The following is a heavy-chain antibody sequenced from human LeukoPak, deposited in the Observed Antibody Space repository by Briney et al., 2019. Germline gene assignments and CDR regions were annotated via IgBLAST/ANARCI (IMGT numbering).Heavy chain of an antibody. CDR1: GFTVSSNY. CDR3: ARGHTYSSSVD. CDR2: ISSSGSTI. V-gene: IGHV3-11*01. Sequence: GGSLRLSCAASGFTVSSNYMSWIRQAPGKGLEWVSYISSSGSTIYYADSVKGQFTISRDNAKNSLYLQMNSLRAEDTAVYYCARGHTYSSSVDWGQGTLVTVSS. J-gene: IGHJ1*01. D-gene: IGHD6-13*01.